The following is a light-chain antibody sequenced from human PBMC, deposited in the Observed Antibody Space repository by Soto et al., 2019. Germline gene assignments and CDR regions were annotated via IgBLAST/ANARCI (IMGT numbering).Light chain of an antibody. J-gene: IGKJ5*01. CDR1: QSIIIY. Sequence: DIQMTQSPSSLSASVGDRVTITCRASQSIIIYLNLYQQKPGKAPKILIYAASSLQSGVPSRFSGSGSVTDFTLTISSLQPEEFATYYCQQYNSYRITFGQGT. CDR3: QQYNSYRIT. CDR2: AAS. V-gene: IGKV1-39*01.